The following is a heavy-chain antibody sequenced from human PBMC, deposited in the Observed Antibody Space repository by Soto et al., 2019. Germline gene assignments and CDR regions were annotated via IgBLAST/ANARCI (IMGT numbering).Heavy chain of an antibody. CDR1: GGSVSSGSYY. J-gene: IGHJ6*02. D-gene: IGHD2-15*01. V-gene: IGHV4-61*01. CDR2: IYYSGST. CDR3: APVVYCSGGSCSLPWASIHSDYYYYGMDV. Sequence: SETLSLTCTVSGGSVSSGSYYWSWIRQPPGKGLEWSGYIYYSGSTNYNPSLKSRVTISVDTSKNQFSLKLSSVTAADTAVYYCAPVVYCSGGSCSLPWASIHSDYYYYGMDVWGQGTTVTVSS.